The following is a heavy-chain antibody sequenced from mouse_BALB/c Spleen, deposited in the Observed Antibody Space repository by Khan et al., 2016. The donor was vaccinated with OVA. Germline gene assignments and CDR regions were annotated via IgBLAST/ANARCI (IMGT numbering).Heavy chain of an antibody. CDR3: ARENSYGSSHYAMDY. CDR2: ISPGSGTP. V-gene: IGHV1S41*01. CDR1: GYTFTSYW. D-gene: IGHD1-1*01. J-gene: IGHJ4*01. Sequence: DLVKPVASVKLSCKASGYTFTSYWINWIKQRPGQGLEWIGRISPGSGTPYYNEMFKGKATLTVDISSNTAYIQLSSLSSEDSAVYFCARENSYGSSHYAMDYWGQGTSVTVSS.